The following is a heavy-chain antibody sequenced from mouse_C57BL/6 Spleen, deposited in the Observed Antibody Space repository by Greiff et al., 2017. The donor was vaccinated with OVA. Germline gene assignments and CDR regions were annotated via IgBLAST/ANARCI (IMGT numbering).Heavy chain of an antibody. D-gene: IGHD2-3*01. CDR2: INPNNGGT. Sequence: DVQLVESGPEPVKPGASVKIPCKASGYTFTDYNMDWVKQSHGKSLEWIGDINPNNGGTIYNQKFKGKATLTVANSSSTAYIELRSLSSEDTAVYYCARRWLLRYYAMDYWGQGTSVTVSS. J-gene: IGHJ4*01. CDR3: ARRWLLRYYAMDY. CDR1: GYTFTDYN. V-gene: IGHV1-18*01.